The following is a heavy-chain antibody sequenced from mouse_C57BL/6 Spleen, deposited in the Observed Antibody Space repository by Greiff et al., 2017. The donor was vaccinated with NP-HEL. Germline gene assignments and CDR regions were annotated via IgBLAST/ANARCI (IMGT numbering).Heavy chain of an antibody. D-gene: IGHD1-2*01. J-gene: IGHJ3*01. Sequence: VQLQESGPGLVKPSQSLSLTCSVTGYSITSGYYWNWIRQFPGNKLEWMGYISYDGSNNSNPSLKTRIIITRDTSKNQFFLKLNSVTTEDTATYYCARGRSTAGFAYWGQGTLVTVSA. CDR3: ARGRSTAGFAY. CDR1: GYSITSGYY. V-gene: IGHV3-6*01. CDR2: ISYDGSN.